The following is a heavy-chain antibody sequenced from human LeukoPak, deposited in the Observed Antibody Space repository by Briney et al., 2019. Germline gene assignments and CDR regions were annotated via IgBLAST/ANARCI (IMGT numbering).Heavy chain of an antibody. J-gene: IGHJ5*02. V-gene: IGHV4-4*02. Sequence: TSGTLSLTCAVSGGSFSSSNCWSWVRQPPGQGLEWIGEIYHSGSTNYNPSLKSLVTISVDKSNNQFSLKLSSVTAADTAVYYCARVNVQPSNYFDRRGQGALVTASS. CDR2: IYHSGST. CDR1: GGSFSSSNC. CDR3: ARVNVQPSNYFDR. D-gene: IGHD1-1*01.